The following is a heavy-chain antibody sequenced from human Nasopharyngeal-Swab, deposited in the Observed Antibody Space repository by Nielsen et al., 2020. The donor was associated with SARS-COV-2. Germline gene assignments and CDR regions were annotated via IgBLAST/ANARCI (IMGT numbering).Heavy chain of an antibody. D-gene: IGHD5-24*01. CDR1: GFTFSSYW. J-gene: IGHJ4*02. V-gene: IGHV3-30*18. Sequence: GESLKISCAASGFTFSSYWMSWVRQAPGKGLEWVAVISYDGSNKYYADSVKGRFTISRDNSKNTQYLQMNSLRAEDTAVYYCAKAGLEMATPGRYWGQGTLVTVSS. CDR3: AKAGLEMATPGRY. CDR2: ISYDGSNK.